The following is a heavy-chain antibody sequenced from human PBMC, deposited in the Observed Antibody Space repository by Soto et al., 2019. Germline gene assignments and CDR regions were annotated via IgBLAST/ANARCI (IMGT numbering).Heavy chain of an antibody. Sequence: SETLSLTCPVSGGSVSSGGYFWSWIRQPPGKGLEWIGYISYSGSTKYNPSLESRVTISVDTSNKNFSLKLASVTAADTAVYYCARAPYSSGWPDSWGQGTLVTVSS. J-gene: IGHJ4*02. CDR3: ARAPYSSGWPDS. CDR1: GGSVSSGGYF. V-gene: IGHV4-61*03. D-gene: IGHD6-19*01. CDR2: ISYSGST.